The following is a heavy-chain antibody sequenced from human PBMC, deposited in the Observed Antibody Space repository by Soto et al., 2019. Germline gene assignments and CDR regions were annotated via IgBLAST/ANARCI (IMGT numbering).Heavy chain of an antibody. CDR1: GYSFTSYW. CDR2: IYPGGSDT. V-gene: IGHV5-51*01. D-gene: IGHD3-3*01. Sequence: GESLKISCKGSGYSFTSYWIGWVRQMPGKGLEWMGIIYPGGSDTRYSPSFQGQVTISADKSISTAYLQWSSLKASDTAMYYCARSPYYDFWSGYSTVGWFDPWGQGTLVTVSS. CDR3: ARSPYYDFWSGYSTVGWFDP. J-gene: IGHJ5*02.